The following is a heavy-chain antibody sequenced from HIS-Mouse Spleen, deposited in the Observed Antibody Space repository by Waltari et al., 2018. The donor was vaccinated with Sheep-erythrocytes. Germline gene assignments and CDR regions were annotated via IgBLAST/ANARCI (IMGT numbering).Heavy chain of an antibody. J-gene: IGHJ4*02. CDR1: VLPFSGYA. CDR3: ARDRSNYFDY. CDR2: ISSSSSYI. Sequence: EVQRVGSGGGLVKPGGSLGLAGAALVLPFSGYAVNWVRQAPGKGLEWVSSISSSSSYIYYADSVKGRFTISRDNAKNSLYLQMNSLRAEDTAVYYCARDRSNYFDYWGQGTLVTVSS. D-gene: IGHD3-10*01. V-gene: IGHV3-21*01.